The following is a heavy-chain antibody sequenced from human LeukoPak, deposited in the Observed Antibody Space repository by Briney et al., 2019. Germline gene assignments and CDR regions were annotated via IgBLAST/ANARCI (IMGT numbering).Heavy chain of an antibody. V-gene: IGHV3-30*03. CDR2: ISYDGTYE. CDR1: GFAFSCCG. Sequence: PGRSLRLSCTASGFAFSCCGMHWVRQAPGKGLEWVAIISYDGTYEYFADSVTGRFTISRDNSKNTLSLQMNSLRAEDTAVYYCARGVLANDYWGQGTLVTVSS. J-gene: IGHJ4*02. D-gene: IGHD3-3*01. CDR3: ARGVLANDY.